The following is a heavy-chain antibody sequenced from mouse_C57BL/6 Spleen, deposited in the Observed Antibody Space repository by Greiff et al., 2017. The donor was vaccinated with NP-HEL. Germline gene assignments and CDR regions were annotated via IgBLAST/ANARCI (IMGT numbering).Heavy chain of an antibody. Sequence: EVMLVESGGGLVKPGGSLKLSCAASGFTFSSYAMSWVRQTPEKRLEWVATISAGGSYTYYPDNVKGRFTFSRDNAKNNLYLQMSHLKSEDTAVYYGAREGTMAPFDYWGQGTTLTVSS. D-gene: IGHD1-1*02. J-gene: IGHJ2*01. CDR2: ISAGGSYT. CDR3: AREGTMAPFDY. V-gene: IGHV5-4*01. CDR1: GFTFSSYA.